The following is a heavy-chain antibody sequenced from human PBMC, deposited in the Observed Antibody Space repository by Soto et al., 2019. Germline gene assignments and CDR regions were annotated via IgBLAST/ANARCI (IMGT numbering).Heavy chain of an antibody. CDR1: GGSFSGYY. CDR3: ARQKWLAGASEDV. D-gene: IGHD3-22*01. J-gene: IGHJ6*02. Sequence: QVQLQQWGAGLLKPSETLSLTCAVYGGSFSGYYWSWIRQPPGKGLEWIGEINHSGSTNYNPSLKSRVTISVDTSKNQFSLKLSSVTAADTAVYYCARQKWLAGASEDVWGQGTTVTVSS. CDR2: INHSGST. V-gene: IGHV4-34*01.